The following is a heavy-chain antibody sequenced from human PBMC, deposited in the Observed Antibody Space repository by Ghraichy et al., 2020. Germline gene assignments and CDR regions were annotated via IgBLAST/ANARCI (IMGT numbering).Heavy chain of an antibody. CDR1: GFTFSNAW. CDR2: IKSKTDGGTT. J-gene: IGHJ6*02. Sequence: LSLTCAASGFTFSNAWMSWVRQAPGKGLEWVGRIKSKTDGGTTDYAAPVKGRFTISRDDSKNTLYLQMNSLKTEDTAVYYCLAPPGYGDYDYYYYGMDVWGQGTTVTVSS. V-gene: IGHV3-15*01. D-gene: IGHD4-17*01. CDR3: LAPPGYGDYDYYYYGMDV.